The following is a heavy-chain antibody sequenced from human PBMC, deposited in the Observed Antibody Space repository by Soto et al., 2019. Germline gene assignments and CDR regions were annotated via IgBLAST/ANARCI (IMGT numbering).Heavy chain of an antibody. V-gene: IGHV4-31*03. J-gene: IGHJ5*02. D-gene: IGHD3-3*01. Sequence: SETLSLTCTVSGGSISSGFYYWSWIRQHPGKGLEWIGYIYYSGSTYYNPSLKNRVTISADTSKNQFSLKLSSVTAADTAVYYCASSGYDFWSGYSPDWTWFDPWGQGTLVTVSS. CDR2: IYYSGST. CDR3: ASSGYDFWSGYSPDWTWFDP. CDR1: GGSISSGFYY.